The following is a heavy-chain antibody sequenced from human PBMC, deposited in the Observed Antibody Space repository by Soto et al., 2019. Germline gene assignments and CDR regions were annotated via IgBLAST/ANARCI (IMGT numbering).Heavy chain of an antibody. Sequence: QITLKESGPPLVKPTQTLTLTCTVSGFSLSTTGVGVGWIRQPPGKALEWLALIYWDDDKHYSPSLKSRLTITRDXXKXQXXLTMTNVDPVDTATYYCAHRDNSYSSTWYGTYFDSWGQGTQVTVFS. J-gene: IGHJ4*02. V-gene: IGHV2-5*02. CDR3: AHRDNSYSSTWYGTYFDS. CDR1: GFSLSTTGVG. CDR2: IYWDDDK. D-gene: IGHD6-13*01.